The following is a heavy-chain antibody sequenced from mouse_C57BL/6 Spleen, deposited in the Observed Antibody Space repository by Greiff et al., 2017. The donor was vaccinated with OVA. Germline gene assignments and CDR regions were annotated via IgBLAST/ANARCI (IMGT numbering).Heavy chain of an antibody. CDR3: TDYYGSRGVYFDY. V-gene: IGHV1-15*01. J-gene: IGHJ2*01. D-gene: IGHD1-1*01. CDR1: GYTFTDYE. Sequence: VQLQQSGAELVRPGASVTLSCKASGYTFTDYEMHWVQQTPVHGLEWIGAIDPETGGTAYNQKFKGKAILTADKSSSTAYMELRSLTSEDSAVYDCTDYYGSRGVYFDYWGQGTTLTVSS. CDR2: IDPETGGT.